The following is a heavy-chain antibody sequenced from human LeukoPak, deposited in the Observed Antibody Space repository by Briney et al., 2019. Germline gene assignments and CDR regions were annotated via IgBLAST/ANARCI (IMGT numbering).Heavy chain of an antibody. CDR1: GGSISSYY. J-gene: IGHJ4*02. D-gene: IGHD5-18*01. CDR2: IYYGGST. Sequence: SETLSLTCTVSGGSISSYYWSWIRQPPGKGLEWIGYIYYGGSTNYNPSLKSRVTISVDTSKNQFSLKLSSVTAADTAVYYCARYTAMVSYYFDYWGQGTLVTVSS. CDR3: ARYTAMVSYYFDY. V-gene: IGHV4-59*01.